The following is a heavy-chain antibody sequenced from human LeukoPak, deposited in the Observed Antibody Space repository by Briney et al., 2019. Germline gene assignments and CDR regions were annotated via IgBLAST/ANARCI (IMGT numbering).Heavy chain of an antibody. CDR1: GFTFSSYA. CDR3: AKDREAAAASFDY. CDR2: ISWNSGSI. Sequence: PGGSLRLSCAASGFTFSSYAMHWVRQAPGKGLEWVSGISWNSGSIGYADSVKGRFTISRDNAKNSLYLQMNSLRAEDTALYYCAKDREAAAASFDYWGQGTLVTVSS. V-gene: IGHV3-9*01. J-gene: IGHJ4*02. D-gene: IGHD6-13*01.